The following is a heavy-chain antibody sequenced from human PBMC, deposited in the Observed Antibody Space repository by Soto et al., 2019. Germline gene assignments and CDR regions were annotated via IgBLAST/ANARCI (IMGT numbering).Heavy chain of an antibody. D-gene: IGHD2-2*01. V-gene: IGHV3-23*01. CDR2: FSGSGGST. J-gene: IGHJ4*02. Sequence: EVHLLEXGGGLVQXXXSLRLSCAASGFTFSSYAMSWVRQAPGKGLXWVSSFSGSGGSTYYADSVKGRFTIXXXXXXXXXXXXXXXXXXEDTAVYYCAKGTSASFYGGLDHWGQGTLVTVSS. CDR3: AKGTSASFYGGLDH. CDR1: GFTFSSYA.